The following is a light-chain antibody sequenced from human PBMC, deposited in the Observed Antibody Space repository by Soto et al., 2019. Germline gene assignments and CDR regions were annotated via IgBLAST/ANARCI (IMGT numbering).Light chain of an antibody. J-gene: IGKJ1*01. CDR2: SAS. CDR1: QIVTSTY. Sequence: EIVLTQSPVTLSLSPGERVTLSCRASQIVTSTYLAWYQQKPGQAPRLLIYSASSRATGIPDRFSGSGSGTDFTLTISRLEPEDFAVYYCQQYGSSQWTFGQGTKVDIK. CDR3: QQYGSSQWT. V-gene: IGKV3-20*01.